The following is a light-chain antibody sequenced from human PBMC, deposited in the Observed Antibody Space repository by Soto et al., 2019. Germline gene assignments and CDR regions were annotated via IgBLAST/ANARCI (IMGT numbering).Light chain of an antibody. CDR3: QKCGVAPFT. CDR2: AAS. J-gene: IGKJ4*01. Sequence: IPMAQSPSTLSASLGYRFTITCRASQSIDRWLAWYQQKPGTVPKLLIYAASTLQSGVPYRFSGSGSGTDFTLTISSLQPEDVATYYCQKCGVAPFTFGGGTKVDI. V-gene: IGKV1-27*01. CDR1: QSIDRW.